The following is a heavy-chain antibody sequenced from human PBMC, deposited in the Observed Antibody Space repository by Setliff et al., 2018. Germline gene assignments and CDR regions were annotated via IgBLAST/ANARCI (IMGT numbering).Heavy chain of an antibody. D-gene: IGHD3-10*01. Sequence: GGSLRLSCVASGLTFTSHAMTWVRQAPGKGLEWVSSIGNRGDVTYYADSVKGRFTISRDNSENTLFLQMNSLRADDTAVYYCVLGGSGTDHEDSWGQGTLVNVSS. CDR1: GLTFTSHA. J-gene: IGHJ4*02. CDR2: IGNRGDVT. V-gene: IGHV3-23*01. CDR3: VLGGSGTDHEDS.